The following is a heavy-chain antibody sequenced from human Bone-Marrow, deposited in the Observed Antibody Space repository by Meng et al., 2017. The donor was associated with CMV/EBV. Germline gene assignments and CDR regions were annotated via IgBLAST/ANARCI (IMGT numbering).Heavy chain of an antibody. CDR1: GGSISSSSYY. J-gene: IGHJ4*02. Sequence: HRPEAGPGLVKPSETLSLTCTVSGGSISSSSYYWGWIRQPPGKGLEWVGRIKSKTDGGTTDYAAPVKGRFTISRDDSKNTLYLQMNSLKTEDTAVYYCTTDRVNWNYVDPFDYWGQGTLVTVSS. CDR2: IKSKTDGGTT. D-gene: IGHD1-7*01. V-gene: IGHV3-15*01. CDR3: TTDRVNWNYVDPFDY.